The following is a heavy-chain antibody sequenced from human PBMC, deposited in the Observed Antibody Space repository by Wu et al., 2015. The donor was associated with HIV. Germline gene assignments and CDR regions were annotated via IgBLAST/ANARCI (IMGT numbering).Heavy chain of an antibody. J-gene: IGHJ4*02. CDR1: GYTFTSYG. Sequence: QVQLVQSGAEVKKPGASVKVSCKASGYTFTSYGISWVRQTPGQGLEWMGWISAYNGNTNYAQKLQGRVTMTTDTSTSTAYMELRSLRSDDTAVYYCARDIRDFDWSYYLIDYWGQGTLVTVSS. D-gene: IGHD3-9*01. V-gene: IGHV1-18*01. CDR2: ISAYNGNT. CDR3: ARDIRDFDWSYYLIDY.